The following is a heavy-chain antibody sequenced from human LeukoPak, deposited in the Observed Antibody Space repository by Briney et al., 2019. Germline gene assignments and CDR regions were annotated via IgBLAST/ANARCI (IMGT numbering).Heavy chain of an antibody. J-gene: IGHJ4*02. D-gene: IGHD4-17*01. V-gene: IGHV4-59*01. CDR1: GGSISSYY. Sequence: SETLSLTCTVSGGSISSYYWSWIRQPPGKGLEWIGYIYYSGSTNYNPSLKSRVTISVDTSKNQFSLKLSSVTAADTAVYYCASGDYPYYFDYWGQGTLVTVSS. CDR2: IYYSGST. CDR3: ASGDYPYYFDY.